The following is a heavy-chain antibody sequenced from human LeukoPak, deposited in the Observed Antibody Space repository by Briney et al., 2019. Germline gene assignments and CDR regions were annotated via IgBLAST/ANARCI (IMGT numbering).Heavy chain of an antibody. CDR3: AKKLAGSYYNPYDY. CDR2: IYSGGST. J-gene: IGHJ4*02. D-gene: IGHD3-10*01. Sequence: PGGSLRLSCAASGFTVSSNHMNWVRQAPGKGLEWVSVIYSGGSTYYADSVKGRFTISRDNSKNTLYLQMNSLRAEDTAVYYCAKKLAGSYYNPYDYWGQGTLVTVSS. CDR1: GFTVSSNH. V-gene: IGHV3-53*01.